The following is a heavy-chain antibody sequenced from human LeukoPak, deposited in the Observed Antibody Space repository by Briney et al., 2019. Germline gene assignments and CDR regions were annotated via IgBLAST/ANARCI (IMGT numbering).Heavy chain of an antibody. Sequence: GESLRISCKGSGYTFSSYWIGWVRQMPGKGLEWMGIIYPGDSVTRYSPSLQGQVTISVDTSIGTAYLQWSSLKASDTAIYYCARQNDFRLDYWGQGTLVTVSS. J-gene: IGHJ4*02. CDR3: ARQNDFRLDY. V-gene: IGHV5-51*01. CDR1: GYTFSSYW. CDR2: IYPGDSVT. D-gene: IGHD3-3*01.